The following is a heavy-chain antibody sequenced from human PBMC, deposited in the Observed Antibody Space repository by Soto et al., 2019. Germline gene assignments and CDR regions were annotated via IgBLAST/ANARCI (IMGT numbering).Heavy chain of an antibody. D-gene: IGHD2-2*01. V-gene: IGHV1-46*01. J-gene: IGHJ4*02. CDR3: ASGHCISTSCLAFDY. CDR2: INPSGGST. Sequence: ASVKVSCKASGYTFTSYYMHWVRQAPGQGLEWMGIINPSGGSTSYAQKFQGRVTMTRDTSTSTVYMGLSSLRSEDTAVYYCASGHCISTSCLAFDYWGQGTLVTVSS. CDR1: GYTFTSYY.